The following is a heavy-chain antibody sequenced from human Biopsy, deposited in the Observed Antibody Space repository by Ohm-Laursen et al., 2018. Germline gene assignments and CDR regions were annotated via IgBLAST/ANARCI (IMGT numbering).Heavy chain of an antibody. D-gene: IGHD2-15*01. CDR1: GDSINSSY. CDR3: ARRGSGGRSFDY. Sequence: GTLSLTWPVSGDSINSSYWSWIRQPPGKGLEWIGFISNSGNTNYNPSLKSRVTISVDMSKNQISLKLGSVTVADTAVFYCARRGSGGRSFDYWGQGSLVTVSS. J-gene: IGHJ4*02. CDR2: ISNSGNT. V-gene: IGHV4-59*08.